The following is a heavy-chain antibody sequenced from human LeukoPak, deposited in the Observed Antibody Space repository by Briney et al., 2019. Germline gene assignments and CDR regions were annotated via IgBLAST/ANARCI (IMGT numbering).Heavy chain of an antibody. Sequence: KPSETLSLTCTVSGGSISSYYWSWIRQSPGKGLEWIGYIYYSGSTNYNPSLKSRVTISVDTSKNQFSLKLSSVTAADTAVYYCARGTGSSSYYYDSSGPFDYWGQGTLVTVSS. V-gene: IGHV4-59*01. CDR3: ARGTGSSSYYYDSSGPFDY. D-gene: IGHD3-22*01. J-gene: IGHJ4*02. CDR1: GGSISSYY. CDR2: IYYSGST.